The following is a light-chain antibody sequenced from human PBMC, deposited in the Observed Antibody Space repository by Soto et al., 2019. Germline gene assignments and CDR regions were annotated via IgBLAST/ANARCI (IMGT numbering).Light chain of an antibody. J-gene: IGLJ2*01. CDR1: NRDIGIYNL. CDR2: DVT. Sequence: QSALTQPASVSGSPGQSITISCTGTNRDIGIYNLVSWYQQHPGKVPQVIIYDVTKRLSGVSDRFSGSKSGNTASLTISGLQAEDEADYYCCSYAGTTTFVIFGGGTKVTVL. V-gene: IGLV2-23*02. CDR3: CSYAGTTTFVI.